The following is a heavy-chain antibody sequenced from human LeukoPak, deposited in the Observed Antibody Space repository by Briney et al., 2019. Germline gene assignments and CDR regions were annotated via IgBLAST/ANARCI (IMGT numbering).Heavy chain of an antibody. CDR3: ARGKAWSLTSTFDY. CDR2: INPNSGGT. CDR1: GYTFTGYY. J-gene: IGHJ4*02. V-gene: IGHV1-2*02. Sequence: ASVKVSCKASGYTFTGYYMHWVRQAPGQGLEWMGWINPNSGGTNYAQKFQGRVTMTRDTSISTGYMELSRLRSDDTAVYYCARGKAWSLTSTFDYWGQGTLVTVSS. D-gene: IGHD2-21*02.